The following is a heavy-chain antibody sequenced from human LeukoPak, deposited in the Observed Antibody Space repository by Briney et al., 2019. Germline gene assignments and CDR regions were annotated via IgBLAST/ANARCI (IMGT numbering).Heavy chain of an antibody. D-gene: IGHD6-19*01. CDR1: GFTFSRYW. CDR3: ARGSSGWYDRGGY. V-gene: IGHV3-7*01. Sequence: GGSLRLSCAASGFTFSRYWMTWVRQAPGKGLEWLANIKPDGSEKYHVDSVKGRFTISRDNAKSSLYLQMNSLRAEDTAVYYCARGSSGWYDRGGYWGQGTLATVSS. CDR2: IKPDGSEK. J-gene: IGHJ4*02.